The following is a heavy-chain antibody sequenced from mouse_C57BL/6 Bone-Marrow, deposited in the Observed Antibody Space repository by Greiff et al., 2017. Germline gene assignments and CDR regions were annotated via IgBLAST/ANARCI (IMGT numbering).Heavy chain of an antibody. D-gene: IGHD1-1*01. Sequence: EVQLQQSGPVLVKPGASVKMSCKASGYTFTDYYMNWVKQSHGKSLEWIGVINPYNGGTSYNQKFKGKATLTVDKSSSTAYMELNSLTSEDSAVYYCCGSSYNYAMDYWGQGTSVTVSS. V-gene: IGHV1-19*01. CDR2: INPYNGGT. CDR3: CGSSYNYAMDY. J-gene: IGHJ4*01. CDR1: GYTFTDYY.